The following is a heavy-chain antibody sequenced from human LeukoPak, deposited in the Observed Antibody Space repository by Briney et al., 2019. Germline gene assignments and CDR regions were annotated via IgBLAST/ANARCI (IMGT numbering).Heavy chain of an antibody. Sequence: GESLRLSCAASGFTFSAYAMSWVRQAPGKGLEWVSAITGSGASTYYADSVKGRFTISRDNSKNTLYLQMNSPRAEDTAVYYCAKRISGWYYSDYWGQGTLVTVSS. CDR1: GFTFSAYA. J-gene: IGHJ4*02. CDR3: AKRISGWYYSDY. D-gene: IGHD6-19*01. CDR2: ITGSGAST. V-gene: IGHV3-23*01.